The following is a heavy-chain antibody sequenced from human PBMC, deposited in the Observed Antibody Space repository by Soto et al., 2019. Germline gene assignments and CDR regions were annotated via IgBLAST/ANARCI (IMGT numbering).Heavy chain of an antibody. Sequence: QVQLQEWGSGLVKPSETLSLTCTVSGGSISNYYWSWIRQPPGKGLEWIGYIYYSGSANYNPSLKSRVTISVDTSKNQFSLKLSSVTAADTAVYYCARAGAATLSDFWGQGTLVTVSS. CDR1: GGSISNYY. CDR3: ARAGAATLSDF. V-gene: IGHV4-59*01. J-gene: IGHJ4*02. CDR2: IYYSGSA. D-gene: IGHD2-15*01.